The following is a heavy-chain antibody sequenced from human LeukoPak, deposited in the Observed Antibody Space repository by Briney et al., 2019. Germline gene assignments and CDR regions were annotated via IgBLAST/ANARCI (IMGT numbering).Heavy chain of an antibody. CDR3: AKDGGLWVSAHWGDS. CDR2: ISGNGEST. CDR1: GFTFSSYA. D-gene: IGHD7-27*01. J-gene: IGHJ4*02. Sequence: PGGSLRLSCVASGFTFSSYAMSWVRQAPGKGLEWVSVISGNGESTYYGDSVKGRFTVSRDNSKNTLFLQMNSLRAEDTAVYYCAKDGGLWVSAHWGDSWGRGTLVTVSS. V-gene: IGHV3-23*01.